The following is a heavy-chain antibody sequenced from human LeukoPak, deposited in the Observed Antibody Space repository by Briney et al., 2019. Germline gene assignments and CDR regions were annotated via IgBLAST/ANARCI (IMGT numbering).Heavy chain of an antibody. CDR3: AREGVYSSGNFDY. J-gene: IGHJ4*02. CDR1: GFTFSSYA. Sequence: GRSLRLSCAASGFTFSSYAMHWVRQAPGKGLEWVAVISYDGSNKYYADSVKGRFTISRDNSKNTLYLQMNSLRAEDTAVYYCAREGVYSSGNFDYWGQGTLVTVSS. D-gene: IGHD6-25*01. V-gene: IGHV3-30-3*01. CDR2: ISYDGSNK.